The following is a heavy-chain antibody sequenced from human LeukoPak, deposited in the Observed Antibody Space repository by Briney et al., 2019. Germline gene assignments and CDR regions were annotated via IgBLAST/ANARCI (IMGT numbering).Heavy chain of an antibody. V-gene: IGHV1-18*01. Sequence: ASVKVSCKASGYTFTSYGISWVRQAPGQGLEWMGWISAYNGNTTYAQKLQGRVTMTTDTSTSTAYMELRSLRSDDTAVYYCARDGRLPPVVVPAAMLGDYYYYGMDVWGQGTTVTVSS. J-gene: IGHJ6*02. CDR3: ARDGRLPPVVVPAAMLGDYYYYGMDV. D-gene: IGHD2-2*01. CDR2: ISAYNGNT. CDR1: GYTFTSYG.